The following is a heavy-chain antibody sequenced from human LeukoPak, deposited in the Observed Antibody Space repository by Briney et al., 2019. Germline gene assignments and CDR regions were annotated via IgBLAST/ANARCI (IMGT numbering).Heavy chain of an antibody. Sequence: HGESLKISCKASGYTFTDHWIGWVRQMPGKGLEWMGIIYPGDSDTRYSPSFQGQVTISADKSISTAYLQWRNLQAPDTAMYYCARGDNSGWYFFDYWGRGTLVTVSS. CDR1: GYTFTDHW. CDR2: IYPGDSDT. D-gene: IGHD6-19*01. CDR3: ARGDNSGWYFFDY. J-gene: IGHJ4*02. V-gene: IGHV5-51*01.